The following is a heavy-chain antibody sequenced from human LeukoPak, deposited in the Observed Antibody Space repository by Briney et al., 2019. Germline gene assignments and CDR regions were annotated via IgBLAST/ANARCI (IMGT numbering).Heavy chain of an antibody. V-gene: IGHV4-34*01. J-gene: IGHJ4*02. CDR3: ARGGSYTSCIYDY. Sequence: SETLSLTCAVYGGSFSGYYWSWLRQPPGQGLEWIGEINHSESTNYNPSLKSRVTISVDTSKTQFSLKLSAVTAADTAVYYCARGGSYTSCIYDYWGQGTLVTVSS. CDR1: GGSFSGYY. D-gene: IGHD2-2*01. CDR2: INHSEST.